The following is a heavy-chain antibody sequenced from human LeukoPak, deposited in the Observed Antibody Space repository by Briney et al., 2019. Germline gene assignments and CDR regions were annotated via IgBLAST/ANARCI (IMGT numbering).Heavy chain of an antibody. CDR2: ISWKSGYI. Sequence: AGGSLRLSCAASGFTFDNYAMQWVRQAPGKGLEWLSIISWKSGYIGYADSVKGRFTISRDNAKKSLDLQMNSLRAEDTAFYYCAKVRGTYSSGYFFDYWGQGTLVTVSS. CDR1: GFTFDNYA. CDR3: AKVRGTYSSGYFFDY. V-gene: IGHV3-9*01. D-gene: IGHD6-19*01. J-gene: IGHJ4*02.